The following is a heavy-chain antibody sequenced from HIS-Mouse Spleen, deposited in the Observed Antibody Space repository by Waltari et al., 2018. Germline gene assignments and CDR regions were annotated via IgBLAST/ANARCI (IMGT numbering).Heavy chain of an antibody. V-gene: IGHV4-34*01. J-gene: IGHJ4*02. D-gene: IGHD1-26*01. Sequence: QVQLQQWGAGLLKPSETLSLTCAVYGGSFSGYYWSWIRQPPGKGLEWIGEINHSGSTNYNPSLKGRVTISVETSKNQFSLKLSSVTAADPAVYYCARMGPASGSYGDYWGQGTLVTVSS. CDR2: INHSGST. CDR3: ARMGPASGSYGDY. CDR1: GGSFSGYY.